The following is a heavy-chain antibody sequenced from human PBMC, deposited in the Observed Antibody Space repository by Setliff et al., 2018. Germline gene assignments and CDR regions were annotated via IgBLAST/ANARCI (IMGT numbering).Heavy chain of an antibody. CDR2: INHSGST. CDR3: ARDYYDSRGSYAFDI. V-gene: IGHV4-34*01. J-gene: IGHJ3*02. Sequence: SETLSLTCAVYGGSFSGYYWSWIRQPPGKGLEWIGEINHSGSTNHKPSLKSRVTMSVDKSKNQFSLKLNSVTAADTAMYYCARDYYDSRGSYAFDIWGQGTVVTVSS. D-gene: IGHD3-22*01. CDR1: GGSFSGYY.